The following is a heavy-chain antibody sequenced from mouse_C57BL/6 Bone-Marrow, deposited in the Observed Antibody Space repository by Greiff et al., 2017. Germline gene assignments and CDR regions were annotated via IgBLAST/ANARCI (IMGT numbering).Heavy chain of an antibody. CDR2: INPYNGDT. J-gene: IGHJ1*03. Sequence: VQLQQSGPELVKPGDSVKISCKASGYSFTGYFMNWVMQSHGKSLEWIGRINPYNGDTLYNPKLQGKATLTVAKSSSTAHIELRRLTSEDSAVYYGAENYDYGVYFDVWGKGTTVTVSS. D-gene: IGHD2-4*01. V-gene: IGHV1-20*01. CDR1: GYSFTGYF. CDR3: AENYDYGVYFDV.